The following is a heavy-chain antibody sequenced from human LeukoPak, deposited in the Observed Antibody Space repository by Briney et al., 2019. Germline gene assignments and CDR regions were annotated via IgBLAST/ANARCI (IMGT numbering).Heavy chain of an antibody. D-gene: IGHD2-2*01. V-gene: IGHV3-48*01. CDR3: ARGRDIVVVPAARG. J-gene: IGHJ4*02. Sequence: GSLRLSCAASGFTFSSYSMNWVRQAPGKGLGWVSYISSSSSTIYYADSVKGRFTISRDNAKNSLYLQMNSLRAEDTAVYYCARGRDIVVVPAARGWGQGTLVTVSS. CDR2: ISSSSSTI. CDR1: GFTFSSYS.